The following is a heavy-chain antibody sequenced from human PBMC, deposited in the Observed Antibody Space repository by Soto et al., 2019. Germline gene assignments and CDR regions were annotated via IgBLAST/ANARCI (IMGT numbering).Heavy chain of an antibody. CDR1: GFTFSNYG. J-gene: IGHJ4*02. CDR3: ARDWVWFGAHPIDY. Sequence: QVQLVESGGGVVQTGRSLRLSCAASGFTFSNYGMHWVRQAPGKGLEWVAVISSDGSSKYYADSVKGRFTISRDNSENTLFLQMNNLRTEDTAVYYCARDWVWFGAHPIDYWGQGTLVTVSS. V-gene: IGHV3-30*03. CDR2: ISSDGSSK. D-gene: IGHD3-10*01.